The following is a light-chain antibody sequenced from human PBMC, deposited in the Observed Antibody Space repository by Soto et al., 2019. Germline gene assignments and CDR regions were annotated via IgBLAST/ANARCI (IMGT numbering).Light chain of an antibody. CDR1: HSIGNN. CDR2: NVF. Sequence: DIILTQSPATLSVFPGGTATLSCRTSHSIGNNLVWFQQRHGQAPRLVIHNVFTRATGTPARISGGGSGTEFTLTINSLQSEDTAVYYCQQYATWPWTFGQGTKV. V-gene: IGKV3-15*01. J-gene: IGKJ1*01. CDR3: QQYATWPWT.